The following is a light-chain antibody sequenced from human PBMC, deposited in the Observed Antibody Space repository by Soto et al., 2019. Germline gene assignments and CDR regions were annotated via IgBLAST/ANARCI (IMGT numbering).Light chain of an antibody. J-gene: IGKJ1*01. Sequence: IQMTQSPSTLSASVGDRVTITCRASQSISSWLAWYQQKLGRAPRLLIYDASSLESGVPSRFSGSGYGTEFTLTISSLQPDDFATYYCQHYNSYSEAFGQGTK. V-gene: IGKV1-5*01. CDR2: DAS. CDR3: QHYNSYSEA. CDR1: QSISSW.